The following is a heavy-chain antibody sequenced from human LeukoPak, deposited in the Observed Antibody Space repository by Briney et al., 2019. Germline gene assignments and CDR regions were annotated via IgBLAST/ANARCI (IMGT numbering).Heavy chain of an antibody. D-gene: IGHD5-12*01. Sequence: PGGSLRLSCAASGFTFSDYYMSWIRQAPGKGLEWVSYISSSGSTIYYADSVKGRFTISRDNAKNSLYLQLNSLRVDDTAVYYCARAYTDYAEGGYWGQGTLITVSS. CDR2: ISSSGSTI. V-gene: IGHV3-11*04. J-gene: IGHJ4*02. CDR1: GFTFSDYY. CDR3: ARAYTDYAEGGY.